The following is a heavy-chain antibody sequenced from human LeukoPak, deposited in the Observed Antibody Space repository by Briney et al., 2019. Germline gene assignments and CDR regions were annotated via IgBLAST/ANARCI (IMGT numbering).Heavy chain of an antibody. CDR1: GGSFSSSSYY. J-gene: IGHJ4*02. CDR3: ARPYGDYRVFYFDY. CDR2: MYYSGST. V-gene: IGHV4-39*01. Sequence: PSETLSLTCTVSGGSFSSSSYYWGWIRQPPGKGLEWIGSMYYSGSTYYNPSLKSRVTISVDTSKNQFSLKLSSVTAADTAVYYCARPYGDYRVFYFDYWGQGTLVTVSS. D-gene: IGHD4-17*01.